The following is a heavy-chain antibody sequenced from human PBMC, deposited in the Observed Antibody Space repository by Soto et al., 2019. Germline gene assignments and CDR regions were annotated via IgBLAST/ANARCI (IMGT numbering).Heavy chain of an antibody. CDR1: GFTVSDNY. J-gene: IGHJ4*02. CDR2: IYSGGSGSET. D-gene: IGHD3-16*01. CDR3: ATDAYYLLSPHSDY. Sequence: PGGSLRLSCAASGFTVSDNYMTWVRQAPGKGLEWVSIIYSGGSGSETYYAGSVKGRFTLSRDDSKNTLYLQMNNLRAEDTAVYYCATDAYYLLSPHSDYWGQGALVTVSS. V-gene: IGHV3-53*01.